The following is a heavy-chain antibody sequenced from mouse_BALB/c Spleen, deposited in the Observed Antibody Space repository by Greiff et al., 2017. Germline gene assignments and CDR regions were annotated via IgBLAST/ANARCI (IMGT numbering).Heavy chain of an antibody. Sequence: EVQLVESGGGLVQPGGSLKLSCAASGFTFSSYTMSWVRQTPEKRLEWVAYISNGGGSTYYPDTVKGRFTISRDNAKNTLYLQMSSLKSEDTAMYYCARAFYYYGSSYAMDYWGQGTSVTVSS. CDR1: GFTFSSYT. CDR3: ARAFYYYGSSYAMDY. J-gene: IGHJ4*01. V-gene: IGHV5-12-2*01. CDR2: ISNGGGST. D-gene: IGHD1-1*01.